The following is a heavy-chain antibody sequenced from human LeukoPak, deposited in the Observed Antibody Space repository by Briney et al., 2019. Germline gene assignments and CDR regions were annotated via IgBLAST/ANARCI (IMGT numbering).Heavy chain of an antibody. CDR1: GFTFDDYG. CDR2: INWNGGST. V-gene: IGHV3-20*04. J-gene: IGHJ4*02. D-gene: IGHD6-13*01. Sequence: GGSLRLSCVASGFTFDDYGMSWVRQAPGKGLEWVSGINWNGGSTGYADSVKGRFTISRDNAKNTLYLQMNSLRAEDTAVYYCAKYSSSWYVSYFDYWGQGTLVTVSS. CDR3: AKYSSSWYVSYFDY.